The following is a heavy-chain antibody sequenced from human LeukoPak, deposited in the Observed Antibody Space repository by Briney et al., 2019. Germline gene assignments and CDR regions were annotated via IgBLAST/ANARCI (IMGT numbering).Heavy chain of an antibody. CDR3: ATAYLSRYYDSSGPYNWFDP. CDR1: GYTLTELS. V-gene: IGHV1-24*01. CDR2: FDPEDGET. Sequence: ALVKVSCKVSGYTLTELSMHWVRQAPGKGLEWMGGFDPEDGETIYAQKFQGRVTMTEDTSTDTAYMELSSLRSEDTAVYYCATAYLSRYYDSSGPYNWFDPWGQGTLVTVSS. D-gene: IGHD3-22*01. J-gene: IGHJ5*02.